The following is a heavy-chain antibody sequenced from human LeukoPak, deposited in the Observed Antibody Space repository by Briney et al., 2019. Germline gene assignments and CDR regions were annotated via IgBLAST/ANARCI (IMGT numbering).Heavy chain of an antibody. D-gene: IGHD6-13*01. V-gene: IGHV4-31*03. J-gene: IGHJ6*02. CDR1: GGSISSGGYY. Sequence: SQTLSLTCTVSGGSISSGGYYWSWIRQHPGKGLEWIGYIYYSGSTYYNPPLKSRVTISVDTSKNQFSLKLSSVTAADTAVYYCARDSAAGTFYYYYGMDVWGQGTTVTVSS. CDR3: ARDSAAGTFYYYYGMDV. CDR2: IYYSGST.